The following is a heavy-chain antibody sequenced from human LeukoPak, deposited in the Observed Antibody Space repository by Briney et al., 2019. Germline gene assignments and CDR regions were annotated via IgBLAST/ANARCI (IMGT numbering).Heavy chain of an antibody. CDR2: INPSGGST. V-gene: IGHV1-46*01. CDR3: AVDRSSAKLFGY. J-gene: IGHJ4*02. Sequence: WASVKVSCKASGYTFTSYYMHWVRQAPGQGLEWMGIINPSGGSTSYAQKFQGRVTMTRDTSTSTVYMELSSLRSEDTAVYYCAVDRSSAKLFGYWGQGTLVTVSS. D-gene: IGHD6-13*01. CDR1: GYTFTSYY.